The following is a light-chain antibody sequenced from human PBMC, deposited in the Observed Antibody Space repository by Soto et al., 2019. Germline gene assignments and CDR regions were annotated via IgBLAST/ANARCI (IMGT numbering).Light chain of an antibody. V-gene: IGKV4-1*01. J-gene: IGKJ4*01. Sequence: DIVMTQSPDSLAVSLGARATINCRSSQSILYSSNNKNYLAWYQQKPGQPLKLLIYWASTRDSGVPDRFSGSGSGTDFTLTISSLQAEDVAIYYCQQYYNTPLTFGGGTKV. CDR1: QSILYSSNNKNY. CDR2: WAS. CDR3: QQYYNTPLT.